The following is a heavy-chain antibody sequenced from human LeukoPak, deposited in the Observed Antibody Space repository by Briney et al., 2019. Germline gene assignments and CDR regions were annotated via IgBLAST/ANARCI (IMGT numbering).Heavy chain of an antibody. CDR3: ARHVNSVAAGYYYGMDF. Sequence: SETLSLTCTVSGGSISSYYWSWIRQPPGKGLEWIGYVYYSGSTNYNPSLKSRVTISVDTSKNQFSLKLSSVTAAAPAMYYCARHVNSVAAGYYYGMDFGGKGTPVTVSS. CDR2: VYYSGST. D-gene: IGHD6-25*01. V-gene: IGHV4-59*08. CDR1: GGSISSYY. J-gene: IGHJ6*04.